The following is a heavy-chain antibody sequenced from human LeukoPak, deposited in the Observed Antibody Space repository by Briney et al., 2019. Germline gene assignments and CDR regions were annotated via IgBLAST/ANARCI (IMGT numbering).Heavy chain of an antibody. CDR1: GVSLSTSRGD. D-gene: IGHD1-1*01. Sequence: SGHTLVNPTQTFTLTPTFPGVSLSTSRGDGGWIRQPPGTALEWPALIYWHDDKRYSPSMKSRLTITNDTSKNQVVLTMTNIDPADTATYYCAHRYAFKCSWNDRWFDPWGGGALIAVS. CDR3: AHRYAFKCSWNDRWFDP. V-gene: IGHV2-5*01. CDR2: IYWHDDK. J-gene: IGHJ5*02.